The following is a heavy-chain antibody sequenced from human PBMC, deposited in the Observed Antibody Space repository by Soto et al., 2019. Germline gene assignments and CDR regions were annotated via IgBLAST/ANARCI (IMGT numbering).Heavy chain of an antibody. CDR1: GYTFTRYD. CDR2: MNPNSGNT. D-gene: IGHD3-10*01. Sequence: GASVKLSCEACGYTFTRYDINCVRQATGQGLEWMGWMNPNSGNTGYAQKFQGRVTMTRNTSISTAYMELSSLRSEDTAVYYCARGLLWFGELLYWFDPWGQGTLVTVSS. V-gene: IGHV1-8*01. CDR3: ARGLLWFGELLYWFDP. J-gene: IGHJ5*02.